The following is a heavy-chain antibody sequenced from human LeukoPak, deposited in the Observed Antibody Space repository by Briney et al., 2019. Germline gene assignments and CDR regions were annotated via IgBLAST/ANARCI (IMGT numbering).Heavy chain of an antibody. Sequence: GGSLRLSCAASGFTFSSYGMHWVRQAPGKGLEWVAVIWYDGSNKYYAGSVKGRFTISRDNSKNTLYLQMNSLRAEDTAVYYCARAARVQLWSYYFDYWGQGTLVTVSS. J-gene: IGHJ4*02. CDR1: GFTFSSYG. V-gene: IGHV3-33*01. CDR2: IWYDGSNK. D-gene: IGHD5-18*01. CDR3: ARAARVQLWSYYFDY.